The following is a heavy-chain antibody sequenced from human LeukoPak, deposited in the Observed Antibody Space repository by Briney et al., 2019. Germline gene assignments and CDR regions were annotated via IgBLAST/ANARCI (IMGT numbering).Heavy chain of an antibody. CDR3: ARDTWNHIDF. Sequence: GGSLRLSCAASGFTLSTNDMHWVRQATGKGLEWVAIIGTAGDSYYADSVKGRFSISRENAKNSFYLQMNRLRAGDTAVYYCARDTWNHIDFWGQGTLVTVSS. CDR1: GFTLSTND. V-gene: IGHV3-13*01. J-gene: IGHJ4*02. CDR2: IGTAGDS. D-gene: IGHD1-14*01.